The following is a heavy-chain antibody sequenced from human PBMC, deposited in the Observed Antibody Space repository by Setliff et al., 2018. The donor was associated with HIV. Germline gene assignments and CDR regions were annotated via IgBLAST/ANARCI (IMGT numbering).Heavy chain of an antibody. V-gene: IGHV3-74*01. CDR2: LSRDGTYT. CDR3: AANIMGLTPYDY. CDR1: GFALSTYD. D-gene: IGHD1-26*01. Sequence: GGSLRLSCAASGFALSTYDMHWVRQAPGKGLGWVSRLSRDGTYTHYADSVKGRFTISRDTAKNTLFLQLNKLRAEDTAVYYCAANIMGLTPYDYWCQGTLVTVSS. J-gene: IGHJ4*02.